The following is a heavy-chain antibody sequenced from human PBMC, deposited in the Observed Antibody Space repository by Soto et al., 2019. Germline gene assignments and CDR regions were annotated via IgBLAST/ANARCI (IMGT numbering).Heavy chain of an antibody. CDR2: ISPYNGNT. CDR1: GYTFTSYG. D-gene: IGHD3-16*01. V-gene: IGHV1-18*01. Sequence: ASVKVSCKASGYTFTSYGISWVRQAPGQGLEWMGWISPYNGNTNYAQKLQGRDTMTTDTSTSTAYMELRSLRSDDTAVYYCARGIGGYFGVAYYYGMDVWGQGTTVTVSS. CDR3: ARGIGGYFGVAYYYGMDV. J-gene: IGHJ6*02.